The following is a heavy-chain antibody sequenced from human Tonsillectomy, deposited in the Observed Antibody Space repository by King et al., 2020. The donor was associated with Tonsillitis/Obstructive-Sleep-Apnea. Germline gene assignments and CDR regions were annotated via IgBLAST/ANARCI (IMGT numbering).Heavy chain of an antibody. Sequence: VQLVESGGGLIQPGGSLRLSCAASGFTVNNNYMSWVRQAPGKGLEWVSIIYSGGSTYYADSVKGRFTISRDNSKNKLYLQMNSLRAEDTAVYYCASVSGGYDFDYWGQGTLVTVSS. CDR2: IYSGGST. CDR1: GFTVNNNY. J-gene: IGHJ4*02. V-gene: IGHV3-53*01. CDR3: ASVSGGYDFDY. D-gene: IGHD5-12*01.